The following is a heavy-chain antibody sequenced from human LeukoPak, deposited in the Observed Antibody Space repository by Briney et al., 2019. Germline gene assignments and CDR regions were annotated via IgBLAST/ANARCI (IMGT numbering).Heavy chain of an antibody. Sequence: SETLSLTCTVSGASISSSSYYWAWIRQPPGKGLEWIGSMDYSGSTYHKPSLKSRVTISVDTSKNQFSLKLSSVTAADTAVYYCAGYSGSHLGAGAEYFQHWGQGTLVTVSS. CDR1: GASISSSSYY. D-gene: IGHD1-26*01. CDR2: MDYSGST. CDR3: AGYSGSHLGAGAEYFQH. V-gene: IGHV4-39*01. J-gene: IGHJ1*01.